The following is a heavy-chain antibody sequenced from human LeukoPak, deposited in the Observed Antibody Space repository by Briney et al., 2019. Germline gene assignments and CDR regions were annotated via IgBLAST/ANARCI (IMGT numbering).Heavy chain of an antibody. CDR2: IYYSGST. D-gene: IGHD3-3*01. CDR1: GGSISSSSYY. V-gene: IGHV4-39*01. J-gene: IGHJ4*02. Sequence: SETLSLTRTVSGGSISSSSYYWGWIRQPPGEGLEWIGSIYYSGSTYYNPSLKSRVTISVDTSKNQFSLKLSSVTAADTAVYYCARSIRITIFGVVIMGAFDYWGQGALVTVSS. CDR3: ARSIRITIFGVVIMGAFDY.